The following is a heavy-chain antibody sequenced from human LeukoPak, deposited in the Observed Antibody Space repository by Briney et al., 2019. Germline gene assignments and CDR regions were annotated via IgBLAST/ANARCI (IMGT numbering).Heavy chain of an antibody. D-gene: IGHD1-7*01. CDR3: ARGLNWNYVD. J-gene: IGHJ4*02. Sequence: GGSLRLSCAASGFTVSGDYMSWVRQAPGKGLEWVSVIYADFDNTDYADSVKGRFTISRDNSKNTLYLQMNSLRVDDTATYYCARGLNWNYVDWGQGTLVTVSS. CDR2: IYADFDNT. V-gene: IGHV3-53*01. CDR1: GFTVSGDY.